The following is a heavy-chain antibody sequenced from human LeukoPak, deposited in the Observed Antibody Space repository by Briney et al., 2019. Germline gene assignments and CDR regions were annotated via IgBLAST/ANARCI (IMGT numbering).Heavy chain of an antibody. CDR3: ARMRESHCYCDL. Sequence: VGSLRLSCAVAGFISSVLANSGGRQAPGEGLEWISYISKTGTTIYYADPVKGRFTISTDFGKDSVYLQMSSLRDEDTALYYCARMRESHCYCDLWGRGTLVTVSS. CDR1: GFISSVLA. CDR2: ISKTGTTI. J-gene: IGHJ2*01. V-gene: IGHV3-48*02.